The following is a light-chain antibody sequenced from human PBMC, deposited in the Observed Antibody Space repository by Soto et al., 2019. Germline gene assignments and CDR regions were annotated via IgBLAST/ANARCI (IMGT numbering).Light chain of an antibody. CDR3: QQYHTSPWT. Sequence: DFQMTQSPSTLSASVGDSVTITCRASQSISRWLAWFQQKPGKAPKLLITEASNLEGGVPSRFSGSGYGTEFTLTISSLQPDDFASYSCQQYHTSPWTFGQGTRWIS. V-gene: IGKV1-5*03. CDR1: QSISRW. J-gene: IGKJ1*01. CDR2: EAS.